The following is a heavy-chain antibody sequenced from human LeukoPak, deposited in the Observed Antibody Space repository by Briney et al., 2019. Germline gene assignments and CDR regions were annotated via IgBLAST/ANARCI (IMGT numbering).Heavy chain of an antibody. J-gene: IGHJ4*02. CDR2: INHSGST. Sequence: PSETLSLTCAVYGGSFSGYYWSWIRQPPGKGLEWMGEINHSGSTNYNPSLQSRVTISVDTSKSQISLKLSSVTAADTAIYYFARGLSGYDQTPPYWGQGTLVTVSS. CDR1: GGSFSGYY. D-gene: IGHD5-12*01. V-gene: IGHV4-34*01. CDR3: ARGLSGYDQTPPY.